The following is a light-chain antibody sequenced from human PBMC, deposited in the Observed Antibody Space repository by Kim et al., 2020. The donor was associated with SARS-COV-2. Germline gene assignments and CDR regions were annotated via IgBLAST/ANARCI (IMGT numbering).Light chain of an antibody. CDR2: GAS. Sequence: VDRVTITCRASQGISNYYAWYQQEPGKAPKLLIYGASTLQSGVPSRFSGSGSGTDFTLTINNLQPGDFATYSCHQFNSYPRSFGQGTKVDIK. CDR1: QGISNY. V-gene: IGKV1-9*01. CDR3: HQFNSYPRS. J-gene: IGKJ1*01.